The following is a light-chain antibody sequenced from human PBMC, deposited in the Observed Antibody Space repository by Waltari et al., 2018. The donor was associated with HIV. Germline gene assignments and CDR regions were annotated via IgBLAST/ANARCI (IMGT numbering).Light chain of an antibody. Sequence: QSVLTQPPSASGTPEQRVSIPCSGSRSNIGSDYVSWYQHLPGTTPKVVIYRSDQRPSGVPGRFSGSNAGTSASLAISGLRSEDEAHYYCASWDDNLSGWVFGGGTKLTVL. CDR3: ASWDDNLSGWV. V-gene: IGLV1-47*01. J-gene: IGLJ3*02. CDR2: RSD. CDR1: RSNIGSDY.